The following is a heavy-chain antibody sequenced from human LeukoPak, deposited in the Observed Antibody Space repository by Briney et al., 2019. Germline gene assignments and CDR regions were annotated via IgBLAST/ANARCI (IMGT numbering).Heavy chain of an antibody. Sequence: SGTLSLTCAVSGGSISSSPWCSWVRQPPGKGLEWIGTIYHDGNTDYNPSLMSRVTISVDKSKNQLSLKLTSVTAADTAVYYCARDRVVGTSGFAFDIWGQGTMVTVSS. CDR2: IYHDGNT. CDR1: GGSISSSPW. CDR3: ARDRVVGTSGFAFDI. D-gene: IGHD1-26*01. V-gene: IGHV4-4*02. J-gene: IGHJ3*02.